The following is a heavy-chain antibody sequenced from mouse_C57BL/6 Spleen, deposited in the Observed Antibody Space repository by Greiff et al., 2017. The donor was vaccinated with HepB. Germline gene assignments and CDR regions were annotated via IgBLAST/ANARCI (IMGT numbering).Heavy chain of an antibody. CDR2: IYPGDGDT. Sequence: VQLVESGAELVKPGASVKISCKASGYAFSSYWMNWVKQRPGKGLEWIGQIYPGDGDTNYNGKFKGKATLTADKSSSTAYMQLSSLTSEDSAVYFCAREGVYDGYHVGFAYWGQGTLVTVSA. CDR1: GYAFSSYW. V-gene: IGHV1-80*01. J-gene: IGHJ3*01. D-gene: IGHD2-3*01. CDR3: AREGVYDGYHVGFAY.